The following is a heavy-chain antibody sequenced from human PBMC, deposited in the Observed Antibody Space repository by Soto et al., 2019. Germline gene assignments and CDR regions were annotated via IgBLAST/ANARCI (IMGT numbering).Heavy chain of an antibody. Sequence: QLQLQESGPGLVKPSETLSLTCTVPGGSISSSTSYWGWVRQPPGKGLEWVTSIYDGGNSHYHPSAKSRVTISVDTDKKYLSLKLSSLTAGDTEVYYCERHFNESRHTGLDNCRQGTLVSVPS. CDR1: GGSISSSTSY. J-gene: IGHJ4*02. CDR3: ERHFNESRHTGLDN. CDR2: IYDGGNS. V-gene: IGHV4-39*01.